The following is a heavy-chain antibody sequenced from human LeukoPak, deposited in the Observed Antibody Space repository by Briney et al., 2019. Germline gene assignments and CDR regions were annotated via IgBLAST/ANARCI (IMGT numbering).Heavy chain of an antibody. Sequence: GGSLRLSCAASGFTFSDSDMHWVRQAPGKGLEWVTFIRYDGTRKYYVDSVKGRFTISRGNSKNTLYLEMNSLRPEDTAVYYCANGSPPDASPDQWGRGTLVTVSS. CDR3: ANGSPPDASPDQ. D-gene: IGHD1-26*01. J-gene: IGHJ4*02. CDR1: GFTFSDSD. V-gene: IGHV3-30*02. CDR2: IRYDGTRK.